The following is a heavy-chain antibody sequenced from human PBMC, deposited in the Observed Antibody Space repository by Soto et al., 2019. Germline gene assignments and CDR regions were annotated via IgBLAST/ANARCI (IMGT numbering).Heavy chain of an antibody. CDR2: IYYTGNT. Sequence: PSETLSLTCTVSGDSVSSGSYYWSWIRQHPGRGLEWIGYIYYTGNTYYNPSLKSRLAISVDTSKNQFSLKLTSVTAADTAVYYCARDPRGAYYHDHWGQGTLVTVS. CDR3: ARDPRGAYYHDH. V-gene: IGHV4-31*02. D-gene: IGHD3-3*01. J-gene: IGHJ4*02. CDR1: GDSVSSGSYY.